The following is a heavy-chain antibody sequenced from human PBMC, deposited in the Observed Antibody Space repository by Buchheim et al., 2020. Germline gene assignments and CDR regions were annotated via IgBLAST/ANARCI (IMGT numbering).Heavy chain of an antibody. J-gene: IGHJ4*02. D-gene: IGHD2-15*01. Sequence: QVQLVESGGGVVQPGRSLRLSCAASGFTFSSYGMHWVRQAPGKGLEWVAVISYDGSNKYYADSVKGRFTISRDNSKNTLYLQMNSLRAEDTAVYYCAKDHSGRLYCSGGSCYPYYFDYWGQGTL. CDR2: ISYDGSNK. CDR3: AKDHSGRLYCSGGSCYPYYFDY. V-gene: IGHV3-30*18. CDR1: GFTFSSYG.